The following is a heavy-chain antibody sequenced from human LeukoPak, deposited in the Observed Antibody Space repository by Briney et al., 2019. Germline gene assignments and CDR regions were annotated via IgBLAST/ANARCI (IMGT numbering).Heavy chain of an antibody. CDR3: ARPPLGYGASYFDY. CDR1: GFTFSTYA. D-gene: IGHD3-10*01. CDR2: ISSDGSNK. Sequence: GRSLRLSCAASGFTFSTYAMHWVRQAPGKGLEWVAVISSDGSNKYYADSVKGRFTISRDNSKNTLYLQMNSLRAEDTAVYYCARPPLGYGASYFDYWGQGTLVTVSS. J-gene: IGHJ4*02. V-gene: IGHV3-30-3*01.